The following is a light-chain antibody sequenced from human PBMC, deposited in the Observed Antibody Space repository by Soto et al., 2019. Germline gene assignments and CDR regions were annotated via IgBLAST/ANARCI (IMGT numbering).Light chain of an antibody. J-gene: IGLJ1*01. CDR1: RYDDGTYNY. V-gene: IGLV2-14*03. CDR3: TSYLSDPPRFYV. Sequence: QSVLAQPASVSGSPGQSITISCTGTRYDDGTYNYVSWYQHHPGQAPKLIIYDVGSRPSGVSHRFSGSKSGITASLSISGLQAEDEADYYCTSYLSDPPRFYVFVILIKVALL. CDR2: DVG.